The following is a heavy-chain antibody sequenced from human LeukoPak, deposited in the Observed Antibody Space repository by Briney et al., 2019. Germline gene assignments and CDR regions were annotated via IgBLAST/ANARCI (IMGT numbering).Heavy chain of an antibody. CDR1: GFTFSDYW. D-gene: IGHD3-9*01. CDR2: INSDGSST. V-gene: IGHV3-74*01. CDR3: ARPYYDVLTGHTPGFDY. J-gene: IGHJ4*02. Sequence: GGSLRLSCAASGFTFSDYWMHWVRHAPGKGLVWVSRINSDGSSTTYADSVKGRFPISRHHAKNTLYLQMNSLRAEDTAVYYCARPYYDVLTGHTPGFDYWGQGTLVTVSS.